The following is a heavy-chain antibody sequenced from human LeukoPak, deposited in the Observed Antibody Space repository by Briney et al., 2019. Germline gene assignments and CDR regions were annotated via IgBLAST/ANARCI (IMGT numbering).Heavy chain of an antibody. V-gene: IGHV1-18*01. Sequence: ASVKVSCKASGYTFTSFGISWVRQAPGQGLEWMGWSSAYNGNTKSAQKFQGRVTMITDTSTSTAYMELRSLRSDDTAVFYCVRDLGVDTSMIFFDYWGQGTLVTVSS. CDR3: VRDLGVDTSMIFFDY. CDR1: GYTFTSFG. D-gene: IGHD5-18*01. J-gene: IGHJ4*02. CDR2: SSAYNGNT.